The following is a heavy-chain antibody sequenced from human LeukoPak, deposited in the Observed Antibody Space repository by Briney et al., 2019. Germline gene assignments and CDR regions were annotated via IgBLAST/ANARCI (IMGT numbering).Heavy chain of an antibody. CDR3: ALHGGAVAGTDNYYYYYGMDV. CDR2: IYPGDSDT. J-gene: IGHJ6*02. CDR1: GYSFTSYW. Sequence: GESLMISCKGSGYSFTSYWIGWVRQMPGKGLEWMGIIYPGDSDTRYSPSFQGQVTISADKSISTAYLQWSSLKASDTAMYYCALHGGAVAGTDNYYYYYGMDVWGQGTTVTVSS. V-gene: IGHV5-51*01. D-gene: IGHD6-19*01.